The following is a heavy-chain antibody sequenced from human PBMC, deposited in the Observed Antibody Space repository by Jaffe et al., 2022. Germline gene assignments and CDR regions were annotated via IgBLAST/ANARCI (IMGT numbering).Heavy chain of an antibody. J-gene: IGHJ6*03. D-gene: IGHD2-15*01. CDR2: IIPIFGTA. V-gene: IGHV1-69*01. CDR1: GGTFSSYA. Sequence: QVQLVQSGAEVKKPGSSVKVSCKASGGTFSSYAISWVRQAPGQGLEWMGGIIPIFGTANYAQKFQGRVTITADESTSTAYMELSSLRSEDTAVYYCASAAPIYCSGGSCYSAFYYYYYMDVWGKGTTVTVSS. CDR3: ASAAPIYCSGGSCYSAFYYYYYMDV.